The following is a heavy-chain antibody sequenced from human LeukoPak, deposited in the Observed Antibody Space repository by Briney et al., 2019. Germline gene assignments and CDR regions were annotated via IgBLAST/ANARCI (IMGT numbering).Heavy chain of an antibody. J-gene: IGHJ6*02. CDR3: ARVLLLWFGADSFGMDV. D-gene: IGHD3-10*01. CDR2: INPNSGGT. CDR1: GYTFTGYY. V-gene: IGHV1-2*02. Sequence: ASVKVSCKASGYTFTGYYMHWVRQAPGQGLEWMGWINPNSGGTNYAQKFQGRVTMTRDTSISTAYMELSRLRSDDTAVYYCARVLLLWFGADSFGMDVWGQGTTVTVSS.